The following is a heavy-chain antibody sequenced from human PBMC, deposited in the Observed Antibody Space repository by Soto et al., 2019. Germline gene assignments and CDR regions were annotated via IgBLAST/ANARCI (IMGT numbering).Heavy chain of an antibody. D-gene: IGHD6-6*01. CDR3: ARVLGYSSSYFDY. V-gene: IGHV4-38-2*01. Sequence: SETLSLTCAVSGYSISSGYYWGWIRQPPGKGLEWIGSIYHSGSTYYNPSLKSRVTISVDTSKNQFSLKLSSVTAADTAVYYCARVLGYSSSYFDYWGQGTLVTVSS. CDR2: IYHSGST. CDR1: GYSISSGYY. J-gene: IGHJ4*02.